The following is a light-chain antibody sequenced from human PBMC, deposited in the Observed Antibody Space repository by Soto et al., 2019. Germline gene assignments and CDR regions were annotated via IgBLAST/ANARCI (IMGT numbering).Light chain of an antibody. J-gene: IGLJ2*01. CDR3: QSYDSDFVV. Sequence: NFMLTQPHSVSESPGKTLSISCTRSSGSIANNYVQWYQQRPGSAPTTVIYENNQRLAVVPDRFSGSTDVSSNSASLTISGLQTEDEADYYCQSYDSDFVVFGGGTKLTVL. V-gene: IGLV6-57*04. CDR1: SGSIANNY. CDR2: ENN.